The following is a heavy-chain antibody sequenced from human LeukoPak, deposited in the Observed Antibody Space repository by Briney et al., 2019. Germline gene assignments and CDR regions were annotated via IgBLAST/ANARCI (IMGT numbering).Heavy chain of an antibody. Sequence: ASVKVSCKASGYTFTGYYMHWVRQAPGQGLEWMGWINPNSGGTNYAQKFQGRVTMTRDTSISTAYIELSRLRSDDTAVYYCATGYCSGGSCYSFDYWGQGTLVTVSS. CDR3: ATGYCSGGSCYSFDY. J-gene: IGHJ4*02. CDR1: GYTFTGYY. D-gene: IGHD2-15*01. V-gene: IGHV1-2*02. CDR2: INPNSGGT.